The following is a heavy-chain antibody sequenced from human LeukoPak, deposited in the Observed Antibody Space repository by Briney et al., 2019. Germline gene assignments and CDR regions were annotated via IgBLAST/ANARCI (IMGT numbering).Heavy chain of an antibody. Sequence: ASVKVSCKASGYTFTGYYMHWVRQAPGQGLEWMGWINPNSGGTNYAQKFQGRVTMTRDTSINTAYMELSRLRSDDTAVYYCARASGSYSATSWFDPWGQGTLVTVSS. V-gene: IGHV1-2*02. D-gene: IGHD1-26*01. CDR3: ARASGSYSATSWFDP. CDR1: GYTFTGYY. CDR2: INPNSGGT. J-gene: IGHJ5*02.